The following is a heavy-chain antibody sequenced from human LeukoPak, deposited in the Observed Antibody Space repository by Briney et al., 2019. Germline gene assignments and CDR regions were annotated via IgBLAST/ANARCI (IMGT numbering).Heavy chain of an antibody. CDR3: ARAGISGSSSDY. CDR1: GYTFTGYY. CDR2: IIPILGIA. D-gene: IGHD3-10*01. Sequence: GASVKVSCKTSGYTFTGYYMHWVRQAPGQGLEWMGRIIPILGIANYAQKFQGGVTITADKSTSTAYMELSSLRSEDTAVYYCARAGISGSSSDYWGQGTLVTVSS. J-gene: IGHJ4*02. V-gene: IGHV1-69*04.